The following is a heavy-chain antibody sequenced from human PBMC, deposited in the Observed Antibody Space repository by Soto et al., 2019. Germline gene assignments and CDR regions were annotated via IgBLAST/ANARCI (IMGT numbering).Heavy chain of an antibody. Sequence: QVQLVQSGAEVKRPGASVKVSCKASGYIFTTYGIHWIRQAPGQGPEWMGWISVGSGNKRFSRDFQARLTISSDISASAAYMELSSLRSEDTAVYYCARSLTADGTLDFDNWGQGTLVTVSS. CDR3: ARSLTADGTLDFDN. V-gene: IGHV1-3*01. D-gene: IGHD6-13*01. CDR2: ISVGSGNK. CDR1: GYIFTTYG. J-gene: IGHJ4*02.